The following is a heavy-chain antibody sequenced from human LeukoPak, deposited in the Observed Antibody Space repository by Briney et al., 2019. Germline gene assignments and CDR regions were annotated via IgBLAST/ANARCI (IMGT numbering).Heavy chain of an antibody. CDR1: GFTFSSYA. CDR2: ISGSGGST. D-gene: IGHD3-22*01. CDR3: AKDPGPYDSSGQPSWYFDL. Sequence: PGGSLRLSCAASGFTFSSYAMSWVRQAPGKGLEWVSAISGSGGSTYYADSVKGRFTISRDNSKNTLYLQMNSLRAEDTAVYYCAKDPGPYDSSGQPSWYFDLWGRGTLVTVSS. J-gene: IGHJ2*01. V-gene: IGHV3-23*01.